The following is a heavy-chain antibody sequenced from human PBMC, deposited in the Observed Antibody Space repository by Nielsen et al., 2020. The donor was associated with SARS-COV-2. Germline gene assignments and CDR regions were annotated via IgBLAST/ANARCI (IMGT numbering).Heavy chain of an antibody. CDR3: ALVAGNFDY. CDR1: GFTFSNAW. J-gene: IGHJ4*02. Sequence: GESLKISCVGSGFTFSNAWMSWVRQAPGKGLEWVGQIKSKIDGGTTDYAAPVKGRFTMSRDDSKKTLYLQMNSLKIEDTAVYYCALVAGNFDYWGQGTLVTVSS. D-gene: IGHD6-19*01. CDR2: IKSKIDGGTT. V-gene: IGHV3-15*01.